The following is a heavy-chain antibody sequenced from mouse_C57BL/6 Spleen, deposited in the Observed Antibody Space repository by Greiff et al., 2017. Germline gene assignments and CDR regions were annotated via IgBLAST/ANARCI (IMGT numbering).Heavy chain of an antibody. J-gene: IGHJ4*01. CDR2: IDPETGGT. CDR3: TRKGYYTMDY. V-gene: IGHV1-15*01. Sequence: QVQLQQSGAELVRPGASVTLSCKASGYTFTDYEMHWVKQTPVHGLEWIGAIDPETGGTAYNQKFKGKATLTADKSSSTAYMGLRSLTSEDSAVYYCTRKGYYTMDYWGQGTSVTVSA. CDR1: GYTFTDYE.